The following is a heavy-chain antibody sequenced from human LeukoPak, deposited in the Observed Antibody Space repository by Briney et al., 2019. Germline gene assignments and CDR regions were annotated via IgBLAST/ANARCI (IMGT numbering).Heavy chain of an antibody. V-gene: IGHV3-20*04. CDR1: GGSISSGGYY. CDR2: INWNGGST. D-gene: IGHD6-19*01. Sequence: ETLSLTCTVSGGSISSGGYYWSWVRQAPGKGLEWVSGINWNGGSTGYADSVKGRFTISRDNARNSLYLQMNSLRAEDTALYYCARIAMAGIGDGFDIWGQGTMVTVSS. J-gene: IGHJ3*02. CDR3: ARIAMAGIGDGFDI.